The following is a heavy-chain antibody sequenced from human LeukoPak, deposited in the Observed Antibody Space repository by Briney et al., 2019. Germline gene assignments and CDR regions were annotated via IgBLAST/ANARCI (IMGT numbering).Heavy chain of an antibody. CDR2: ISSSSSYI. V-gene: IGHV3-21*01. J-gene: IGHJ4*02. CDR1: GFTFSSCS. D-gene: IGHD6-13*01. CDR3: ARDSIAAAGTCSY. Sequence: GGSLRLSCAASGFTFSSCSMNWVRQAPGKGLEWVSSISSSSSYIYYADSVKGRFTISRDNAKNSLYLQMNSLRAEDTAVYYCARDSIAAAGTCSYWGQGTLVTVSS.